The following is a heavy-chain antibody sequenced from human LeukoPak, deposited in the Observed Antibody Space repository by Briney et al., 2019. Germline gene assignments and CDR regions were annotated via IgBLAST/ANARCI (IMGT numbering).Heavy chain of an antibody. CDR3: ARGGPGVVPAVADAFDI. CDR1: GFSFSDYY. V-gene: IGHV3-11*04. D-gene: IGHD2-2*01. J-gene: IGHJ3*02. Sequence: GGSLRLSCAASGFSFSDYYMSWLRQAPGKGLEWVSYISNSGNPIYYADSVKGRFTISRDNAKNSLCLQMNSLRAEDTAVYYCARGGPGVVPAVADAFDIWGQGTMVTVSS. CDR2: ISNSGNPI.